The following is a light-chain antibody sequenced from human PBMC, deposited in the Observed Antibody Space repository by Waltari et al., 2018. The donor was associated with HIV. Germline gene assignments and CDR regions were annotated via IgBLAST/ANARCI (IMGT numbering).Light chain of an antibody. J-gene: IGKJ5*01. V-gene: IGKV1-9*01. CDR1: VAISDY. CDR3: QQSETYPIT. Sequence: DIQLTQSPSFLSAAVGHRVTITCRANVAISDYLAWYQQKPGTAPKLLIYGASTLQRGVPSRFSGSGSGTDFILTINSLQPEDFGTYYCQQSETYPITFGQGTRLEIK. CDR2: GAS.